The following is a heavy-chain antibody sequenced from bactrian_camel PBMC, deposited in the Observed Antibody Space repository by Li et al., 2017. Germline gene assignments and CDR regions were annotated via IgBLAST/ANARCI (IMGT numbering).Heavy chain of an antibody. CDR3: VKPNPDARGGFDH. V-gene: IGHV3S19*01. CDR2: IAIDGDATRE. D-gene: IGHD1*01. Sequence: VQLAESGGGLVQPGGSLRLSCAASGFNFGAYWMYWVRQAPGEGLEWVSSIAIDGDATRELYVDFVKGRFTCSRDNAKNTVYLQMNSLKPEDTAVYYCVKPNPDARGGFDHWGQGTQVTVS. CDR1: GFNFGAYW. J-gene: IGHJ4*01.